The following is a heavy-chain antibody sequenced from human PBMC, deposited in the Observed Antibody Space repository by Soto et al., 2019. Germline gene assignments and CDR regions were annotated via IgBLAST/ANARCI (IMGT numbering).Heavy chain of an antibody. CDR2: ISARNGNT. J-gene: IGHJ4*02. CDR1: GYTFTSYD. V-gene: IGHV1-18*04. CDR3: ARDDY. Sequence: QVHLVQSGAEVTKPGASVRISCEASGYTFTSYDINWVRQAPGRGLEWLGWISARNGNTHYAQNFQGRVTMTTDTSTTTAYMELRSLRSDDTAVYYCARDDYWGQGTLVTVSS.